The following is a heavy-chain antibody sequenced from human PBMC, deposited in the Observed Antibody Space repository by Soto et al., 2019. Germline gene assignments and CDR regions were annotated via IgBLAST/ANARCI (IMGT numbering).Heavy chain of an antibody. J-gene: IGHJ4*01. D-gene: IGHD2-15*01. CDR2: IWYDGSNK. CDR1: GFIFNEYG. Sequence: GGSLRLSCAASGFIFNEYGMHWVRQAPGKGLEWVAVIWYDGSNKYYADSVKGRFTISRDNSKNTMSLQMSSLRAEDTAVYYCARWGCSGSNCNLNQRSYDLGGHGTLVTVSS. CDR3: ARWGCSGSNCNLNQRSYDL. V-gene: IGHV3-33*03.